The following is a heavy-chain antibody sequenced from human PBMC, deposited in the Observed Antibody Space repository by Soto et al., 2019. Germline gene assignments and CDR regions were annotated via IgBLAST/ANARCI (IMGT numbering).Heavy chain of an antibody. CDR1: GFTLTTYT. CDR3: AREDGVVGATSAFDY. V-gene: IGHV3-21*01. J-gene: IGHJ4*02. Sequence: EVQLVESGGGLVKPRGSLRLSCAASGFTLTTYTMNWVRQAPGMGLEWVSSINGRGNYKYYTDSVEGRFTISRDNAQNSLYLQMNSLRAEDTAVYYCAREDGVVGATSAFDYWGQGTLVTVSS. D-gene: IGHD1-26*01. CDR2: INGRGNYK.